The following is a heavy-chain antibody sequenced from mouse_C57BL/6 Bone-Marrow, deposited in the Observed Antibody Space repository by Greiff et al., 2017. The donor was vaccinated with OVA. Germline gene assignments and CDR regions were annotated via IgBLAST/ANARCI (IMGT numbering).Heavy chain of an antibody. D-gene: IGHD2-3*01. CDR2: INPNNGGT. V-gene: IGHV1-26*01. J-gene: IGHJ2*01. CDR3: ASADGYYSYFDY. CDR1: GYTFTDYY. Sequence: DVQLQESGPELVKPGASVKISCKASGYTFTDYYMNWVKQSHGKSLEWIGDINPNNGGTSYNQKFKGKATLTVDKSSSTAYMELRSLTSEDSAVYYCASADGYYSYFDYWGQGTTLTVSS.